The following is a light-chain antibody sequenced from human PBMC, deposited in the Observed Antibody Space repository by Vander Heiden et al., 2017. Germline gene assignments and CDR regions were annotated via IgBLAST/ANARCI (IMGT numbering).Light chain of an antibody. CDR1: QSISSY. CDR2: ATS. CDR3: QQSNSTPAT. V-gene: IGKV1-39*01. J-gene: IGKJ4*01. Sequence: DIQLTQSPSSLSASVGDRVTITCRANQSISSYLNWYHQKPGKAPKLLIYATSSLQSGVPSRFSGSGSGTDFTLTISSLQPEDFATYYCQQSNSTPATFGGGTKVEIK.